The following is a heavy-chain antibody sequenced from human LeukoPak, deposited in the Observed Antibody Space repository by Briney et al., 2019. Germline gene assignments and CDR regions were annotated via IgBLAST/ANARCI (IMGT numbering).Heavy chain of an antibody. CDR1: GYTFTSYG. J-gene: IGHJ6*04. CDR3: ARDSGWRTTCNRLKYSSSCPRSLYYYGIDV. CDR2: ISAYNGNT. Sequence: GASVKVSCKASGYTFTSYGISWVRQAPGQGLEWMGWISAYNGNTNYAQKLQGRDTMTTDTSTSTAYMELRSLRSDDTAVYYCARDSGWRTTCNRLKYSSSCPRSLYYYGIDVWGKGTTVTVSS. V-gene: IGHV1-18*04. D-gene: IGHD6-13*01.